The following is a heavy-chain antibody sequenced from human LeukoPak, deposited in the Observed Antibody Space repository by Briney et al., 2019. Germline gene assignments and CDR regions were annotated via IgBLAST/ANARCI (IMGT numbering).Heavy chain of an antibody. V-gene: IGHV1-18*01. CDR2: ISAYNGKT. CDR1: GYTFTSYG. CDR3: ARDVGYSSSWTTTGDY. J-gene: IGHJ4*02. D-gene: IGHD6-13*01. Sequence: GAVKVSCKASGYTFTSYGISWVRQAPGEGVEGMGWISAYNGKTNYAQKLQGRVTITTDTYTRTAYMELRSLRSDDTAVYYCARDVGYSSSWTTTGDYWGQGTLVTVSS.